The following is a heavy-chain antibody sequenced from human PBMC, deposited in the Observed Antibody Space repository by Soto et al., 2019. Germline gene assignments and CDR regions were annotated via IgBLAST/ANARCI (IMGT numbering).Heavy chain of an antibody. Sequence: VKVSCKASGYTFTGYYMHWVRQAPGQGLEWMGWINPNSGGTNYAQKFQGWVTMTRDTSISTAYMELSRLRSDDTAVYYRARGKQQLETSYDYWGQGTLVTVSS. CDR3: ARGKQQLETSYDY. D-gene: IGHD6-13*01. CDR2: INPNSGGT. CDR1: GYTFTGYY. J-gene: IGHJ4*02. V-gene: IGHV1-2*04.